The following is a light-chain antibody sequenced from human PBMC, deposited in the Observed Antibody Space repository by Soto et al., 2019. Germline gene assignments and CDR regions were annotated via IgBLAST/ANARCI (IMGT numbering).Light chain of an antibody. J-gene: IGLJ1*01. Sequence: QSALTQPRSVSGSPGQSITISCSGTSSDVGGYNYVSWYQQHPGKAPKLIIYDVTKRPSGVPDRFSGSKSGNTASLTISGLQDEDEADYYCCSYAGRYTPYVFATGTKLTVL. V-gene: IGLV2-11*01. CDR2: DVT. CDR1: SSDVGGYNY. CDR3: CSYAGRYTPYV.